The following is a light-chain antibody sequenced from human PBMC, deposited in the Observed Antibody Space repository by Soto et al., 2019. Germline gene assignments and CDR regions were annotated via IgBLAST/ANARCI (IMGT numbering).Light chain of an antibody. CDR3: QHYSPSPVT. Sequence: EVVLTQSPCTLSLSPGERATLSCRASQSVDNRLAWYQQKTGQPPRLLIFDASSRATDIPDRFSGRGSGTDFSLTITRLAPEDFALYYCQHYSPSPVTFGQGTRLEIK. V-gene: IGKV3-20*01. CDR1: QSVDNR. CDR2: DAS. J-gene: IGKJ5*01.